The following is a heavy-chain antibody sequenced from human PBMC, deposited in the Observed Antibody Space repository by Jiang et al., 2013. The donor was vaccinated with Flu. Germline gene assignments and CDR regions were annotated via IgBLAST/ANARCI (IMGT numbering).Heavy chain of an antibody. CDR3: ARQLTIFGYGMDV. J-gene: IGHJ6*04. CDR2: IIPILGIA. V-gene: IGHV1-69*04. Sequence: GAEVKKPGSSVKVSCKASGGTFSSYAISWVRQAPGQGLEWMGRIIPILGIANYAQKFQGRVTITADKSTSTAYMELSSLRSEDTAVYYCARQLTIFGYGMDVWGKGTTVTVSS. D-gene: IGHD3-3*01. CDR1: GGTFSSYA.